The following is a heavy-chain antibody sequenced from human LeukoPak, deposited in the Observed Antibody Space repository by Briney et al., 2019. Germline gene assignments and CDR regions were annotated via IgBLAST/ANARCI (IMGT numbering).Heavy chain of an antibody. D-gene: IGHD3-10*01. CDR2: ISSDGSYK. CDR1: GFTFSNYA. J-gene: IGHJ3*01. CDR3: ARKGNAFDF. V-gene: IGHV3-30*04. Sequence: PGGSLRLSCAASGFTFSNYALHWVRQAPGKGLEWVSVISSDGSYKYYADSVKGRFTISRDNSKNTLFLQMDSLRAEDTAVYYCARKGNAFDFWGQGTMVTVSS.